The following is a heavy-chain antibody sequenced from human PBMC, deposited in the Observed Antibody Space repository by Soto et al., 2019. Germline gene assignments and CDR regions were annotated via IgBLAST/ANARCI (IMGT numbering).Heavy chain of an antibody. CDR3: ARGRAWASPWYGFDV. CDR2: IDPSGGST. J-gene: IGHJ3*01. D-gene: IGHD6-13*01. CDR1: GYTFTSYV. V-gene: IGHV1-46*03. Sequence: ASVKVSCKASGYTFTSYVIIWVRQAPGQGLEWMGIIDPSGGSTNYAQNFQDRVTMTRDTSTSTIYMELSSLTSEDTAVYYCARGRAWASPWYGFDVWGQGTMVTVSS.